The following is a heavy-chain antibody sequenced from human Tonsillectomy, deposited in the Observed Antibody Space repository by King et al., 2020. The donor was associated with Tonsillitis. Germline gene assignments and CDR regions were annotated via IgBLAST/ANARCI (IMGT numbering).Heavy chain of an antibody. J-gene: IGHJ4*02. V-gene: IGHV3-64*01. D-gene: IGHD3-3*01. Sequence: DVQLVESGGGLVQPGGSLRLSCAASGFTFSSYAMHWVRQAPGKGLEYVSAISSNGGSTYYANSVKGRFTISRDNSKNTLYLQMGSLRAEDMAVYYCARRYDFWSGYYPFDYWGQGTLVTVSS. CDR2: ISSNGGST. CDR3: ARRYDFWSGYYPFDY. CDR1: GFTFSSYA.